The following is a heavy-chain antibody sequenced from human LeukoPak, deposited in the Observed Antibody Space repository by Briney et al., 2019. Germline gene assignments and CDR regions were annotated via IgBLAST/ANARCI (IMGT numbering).Heavy chain of an antibody. V-gene: IGHV4-39*01. CDR3: ATQDRYYYDSSGYGAFDI. Sequence: SETLSLTCTVSGGSISSSSYYWGWIRQPPGKGLEWIGSIYYGGSTYYNPSLKSRVTISVDTSKNQFSLKLSSVTAADTAVYYCATQDRYYYDSSGYGAFDIWGQGTMVAVSS. J-gene: IGHJ3*02. CDR1: GGSISSSSYY. D-gene: IGHD3-22*01. CDR2: IYYGGST.